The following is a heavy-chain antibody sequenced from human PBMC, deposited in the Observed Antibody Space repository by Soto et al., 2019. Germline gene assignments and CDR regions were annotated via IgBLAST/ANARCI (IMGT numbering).Heavy chain of an antibody. D-gene: IGHD4-4*01. J-gene: IGHJ6*02. CDR1: GFTFSSYS. V-gene: IGHV3-21*01. CDR2: ISSSSSYI. CDR3: AGGLTTPGFYYGMDV. Sequence: GESLRLSCAASGFTFSSYSMNWVRQAPGKGLEWVSSISSSSSYIYYADSVKGRFTISRDNAKNSLYLQMNSLRAEDTAVYYCAGGLTTPGFYYGMDVWGQGTTVTVSS.